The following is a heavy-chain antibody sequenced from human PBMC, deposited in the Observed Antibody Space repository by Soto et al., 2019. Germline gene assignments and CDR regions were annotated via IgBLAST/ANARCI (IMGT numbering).Heavy chain of an antibody. CDR2: IYDSGNT. CDR1: GDSITTYKW. J-gene: IGHJ6*02. V-gene: IGHV4-4*02. CDR3: ATCQLGEYYYAMDI. D-gene: IGHD7-27*01. Sequence: SETLSLTCGVSGDSITTYKWWTWVRETPGKGLEWIGEIYDSGNTRYNPSLKSRVTISKDTSKNELSLKLNSVTVADTAVYYCATCQLGEYYYAMDIWGQGTTVTVSS.